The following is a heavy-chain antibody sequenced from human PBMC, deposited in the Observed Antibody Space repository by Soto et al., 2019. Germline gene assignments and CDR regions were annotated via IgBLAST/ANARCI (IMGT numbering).Heavy chain of an antibody. CDR2: INHSGST. CDR1: GGSFCGYY. D-gene: IGHD5-12*01. Sequence: PSETLSLTCAVYGGSFCGYYWSGIRQPPGKGLEWIGEINHSGSTNYNPSLKSRVTISVDTSKNQFSLKLSSVTAADTAVYYCARGEMATIARAEYFQHWGQGTLVTVSS. V-gene: IGHV4-34*01. J-gene: IGHJ1*01. CDR3: ARGEMATIARAEYFQH.